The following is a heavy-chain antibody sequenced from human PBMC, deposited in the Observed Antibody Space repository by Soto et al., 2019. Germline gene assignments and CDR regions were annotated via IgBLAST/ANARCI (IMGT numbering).Heavy chain of an antibody. CDR1: GGSFSGYY. Sequence: SETLSLTCAVYGGSFSGYYWSWIRQPPGKGLEWIGEINHSGSTNYNPSLKSRVTISVDTSKNQFSLKLSSVTAADTAVYYCAREYYDILTGSPLVYPYYYYYGMDVWGQGTTVTVSS. CDR2: INHSGST. CDR3: AREYYDILTGSPLVYPYYYYYGMDV. V-gene: IGHV4-34*01. J-gene: IGHJ6*02. D-gene: IGHD3-9*01.